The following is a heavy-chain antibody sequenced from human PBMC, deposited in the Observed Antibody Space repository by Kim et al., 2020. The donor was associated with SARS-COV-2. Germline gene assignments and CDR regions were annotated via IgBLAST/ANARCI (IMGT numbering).Heavy chain of an antibody. CDR2: GT. V-gene: IGHV3-23*03. CDR3: AKDEPFDN. Sequence: GTFYADPGKGRFTVSRDNSKNTLYLQMHSLRSEDTAVYYCAKDEPFDNWGQGTLVTVSS. J-gene: IGHJ4*02.